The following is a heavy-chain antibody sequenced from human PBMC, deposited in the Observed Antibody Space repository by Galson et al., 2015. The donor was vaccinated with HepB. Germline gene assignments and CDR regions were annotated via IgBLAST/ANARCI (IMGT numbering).Heavy chain of an antibody. CDR3: ARTMVKTTTSFDY. J-gene: IGHJ4*02. Sequence: ETLSLTCTVSGGSISTSSSNYYWVWIRQPPGKGLEWIGSISYRGTTYYNPSLKSRVTISVDTSKNQFSLRLSSVTATDTALYYCARTMVKTTTSFDYRGQGILVTVSS. CDR2: ISYRGTT. CDR1: GGSISTSSSNYY. D-gene: IGHD4/OR15-4a*01. V-gene: IGHV4-39*01.